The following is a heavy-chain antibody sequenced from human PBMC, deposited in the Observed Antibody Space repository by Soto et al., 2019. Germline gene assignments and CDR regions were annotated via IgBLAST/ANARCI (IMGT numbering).Heavy chain of an antibody. CDR3: ERDRVYFSSSAQTYYYYYGRDV. CDR2: ISYDGSNK. Sequence: QVQLVESGGGVVQPGRSLRLSGAASGFTFSSYAMHWVRPAPGKGLEWVAVISYDGSNKYYADSVKGRFTISRDNSKNTLDLQLNSLRAEDTAGYYCERDRVYFSSSAQTYYYYYGRDVWGQGTTVTGSS. V-gene: IGHV3-30-3*01. CDR1: GFTFSSYA. D-gene: IGHD6-13*01. J-gene: IGHJ6*02.